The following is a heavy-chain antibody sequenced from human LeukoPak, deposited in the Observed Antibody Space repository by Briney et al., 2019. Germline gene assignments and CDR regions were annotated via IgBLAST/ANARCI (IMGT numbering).Heavy chain of an antibody. CDR2: IKQDGSEK. V-gene: IGHV3-7*01. J-gene: IGHJ6*02. CDR3: ARKTTRYYYYYGMDV. Sequence: GGSLRLSCAASGFTFSSYWMSWVRQAPGKGLEWVANIKQDGSEKYYVDSVKGRFTISRDNAKNSLYLQMNSLRAEDTAVYYCARKTTRYYYYYGMDVWGQGTTVTVSS. CDR1: GFTFSSYW. D-gene: IGHD4-17*01.